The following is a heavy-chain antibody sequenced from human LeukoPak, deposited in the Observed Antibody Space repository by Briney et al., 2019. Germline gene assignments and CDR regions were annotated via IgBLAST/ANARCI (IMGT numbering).Heavy chain of an antibody. CDR2: ISYDGSNK. Sequence: PGRSLRLSCAASGFTFSGYGMHWVRQAPGKGLEWVAVISYDGSNKYYADSVKGRFTISRDNSKNTLYPQMNSLRAEDTAVYYCAKDDSWAGDRYFDYWGQGTLVTVSS. CDR1: GFTFSGYG. V-gene: IGHV3-30*18. D-gene: IGHD3-22*01. J-gene: IGHJ4*02. CDR3: AKDDSWAGDRYFDY.